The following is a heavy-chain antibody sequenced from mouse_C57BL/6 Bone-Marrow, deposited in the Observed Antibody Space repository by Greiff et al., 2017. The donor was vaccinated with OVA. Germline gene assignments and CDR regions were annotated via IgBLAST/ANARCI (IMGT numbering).Heavy chain of an antibody. CDR1: GYTFTSYW. CDR3: TRREVGPRYFDV. D-gene: IGHD1-1*02. V-gene: IGHV1-5*01. Sequence: VQLQQSGTVLARPGASVKMSCKTSGYTFTSYWMHWVKQRPRQGLEWIGAIYPGNSDTSYNQKFKGKAKLTAVTSASTAYMELSSLTNEDSAVYYCTRREVGPRYFDVWGTGTTVTVSS. CDR2: IYPGNSDT. J-gene: IGHJ1*03.